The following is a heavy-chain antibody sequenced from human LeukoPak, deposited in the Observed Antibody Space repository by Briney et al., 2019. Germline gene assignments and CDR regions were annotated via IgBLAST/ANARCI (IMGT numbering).Heavy chain of an antibody. J-gene: IGHJ4*02. CDR3: AKNTFCSSSSCQTALDY. Sequence: KPGGSLRLSCAASGFTFSSYSINRVRQAPGKGLEWVSSISSTSTYMYYADSVKGRFTISRDNAKNSLFLQMNSLRAEDTAVYYCAKNTFCSSSSCQTALDYWGQGTLVTVSS. CDR2: ISSTSTYM. D-gene: IGHD2-15*01. CDR1: GFTFSSYS. V-gene: IGHV3-21*01.